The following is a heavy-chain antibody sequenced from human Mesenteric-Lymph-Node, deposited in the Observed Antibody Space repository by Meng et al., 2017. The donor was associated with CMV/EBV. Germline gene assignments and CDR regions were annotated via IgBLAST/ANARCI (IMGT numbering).Heavy chain of an antibody. CDR3: ARHQRWLKSEGGFNY. D-gene: IGHD4-23*01. CDR1: GGSFSGYY. Sequence: QVHLQQWGDGLLKPSEPLSLTCAVYGGSFSGYYWSWIRQPPGKGLEWIGEINHSGSTNYTPSLKSRVTISVDTSKNQFSLKLSSVTAADTAVYYCARHQRWLKSEGGFNYWGQGTLVTVSS. V-gene: IGHV4-34*01. CDR2: INHSGST. J-gene: IGHJ4*02.